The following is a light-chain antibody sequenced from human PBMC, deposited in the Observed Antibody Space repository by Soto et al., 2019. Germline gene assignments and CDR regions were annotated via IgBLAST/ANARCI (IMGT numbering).Light chain of an antibody. J-gene: IGLJ2*01. Sequence: QSALTQPASVSGSPGQSITISCTGTSSDVGGYNYVSWYQQHPGKAPKLMIYDVSNRPSGVSNRFSGSKSANTASLTISGLQAEDEADYYCSSYTGSSTYVLFGGGTKLTVL. V-gene: IGLV2-14*01. CDR2: DVS. CDR3: SSYTGSSTYVL. CDR1: SSDVGGYNY.